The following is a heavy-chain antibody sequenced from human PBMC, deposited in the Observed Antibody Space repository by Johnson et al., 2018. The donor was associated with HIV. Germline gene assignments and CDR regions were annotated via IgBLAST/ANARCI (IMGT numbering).Heavy chain of an antibody. D-gene: IGHD1-26*01. Sequence: QVQLVESGGGVVQPGRSLRLSCAASGFTFSSYAMHWVRQAPGKGLEWVAVISYDGSNKYYADSVKGRFTTSRDNSKNTLYLQMNSLRAEDTAVYYCARELSGDAFDIWGQGTMVTVSS. CDR2: ISYDGSNK. V-gene: IGHV3-30-3*01. J-gene: IGHJ3*02. CDR1: GFTFSSYA. CDR3: ARELSGDAFDI.